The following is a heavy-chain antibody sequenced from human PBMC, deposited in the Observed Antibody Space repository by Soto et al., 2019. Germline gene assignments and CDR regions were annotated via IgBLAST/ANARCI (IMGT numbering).Heavy chain of an antibody. CDR3: ARMGYCSGGSCYNDAFDI. J-gene: IGHJ3*02. D-gene: IGHD2-15*01. CDR1: GFTFSSYS. Sequence: GGSLRLSCAASGFTFSSYSMNWVRQDPGKGLEWVSYISSSSSTIYYADSVKGRFTISRDNAKNSLYLQMNSLRAEDTAVYYCARMGYCSGGSCYNDAFDIWGQGTMVTVSS. V-gene: IGHV3-48*04. CDR2: ISSSSSTI.